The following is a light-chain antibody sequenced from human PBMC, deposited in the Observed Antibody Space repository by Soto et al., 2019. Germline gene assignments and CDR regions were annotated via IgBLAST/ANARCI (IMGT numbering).Light chain of an antibody. CDR2: GNS. V-gene: IGLV1-40*01. CDR1: SSNIGAGYD. Sequence: QSLLTHPPSLSGAPGQRVTISCTGSSSNIGAGYDVHWYQQLPGTAPKLLIYGNSNRPSGVPDRFSGSKSGTSASLAITGLQAEDEADYYCQSYDSSLSAHYVFGTGTKVTVL. CDR3: QSYDSSLSAHYV. J-gene: IGLJ1*01.